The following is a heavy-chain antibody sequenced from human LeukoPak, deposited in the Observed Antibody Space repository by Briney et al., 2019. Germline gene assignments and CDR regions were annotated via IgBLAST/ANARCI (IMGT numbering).Heavy chain of an antibody. CDR1: GYTFTSYA. V-gene: IGHV1-69*13. D-gene: IGHD3-3*01. J-gene: IGHJ6*03. CDR3: ARGTIFGVVIKDYYYMDV. CDR2: IIPIFGTA. Sequence: SVKVSCKASGYTFTSYAMNWVRQAPGQGLGWMGGIIPIFGTANYAQKFQGRVTISADESTSTAYMELSSLRSEDTAVYYCARGTIFGVVIKDYYYMDVWGKGTTVTVSS.